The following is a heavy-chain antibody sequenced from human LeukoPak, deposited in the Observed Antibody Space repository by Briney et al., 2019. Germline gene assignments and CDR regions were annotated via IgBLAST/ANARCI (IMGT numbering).Heavy chain of an antibody. CDR2: TRQDGSEK. D-gene: IGHD3-10*01. V-gene: IGHV3-7*01. CDR1: GFTFSNYW. CDR3: ARDGRLSYGDY. J-gene: IGHJ4*02. Sequence: GGPLRLSCAASGFTFSNYWMSWVRQAPGGGLEWVANTRQDGSEKYYVDSVKGRLTIARDHAKNPLYLQMNSLRAEHTAVYYCARDGRLSYGDYWGQGTLVTVSS.